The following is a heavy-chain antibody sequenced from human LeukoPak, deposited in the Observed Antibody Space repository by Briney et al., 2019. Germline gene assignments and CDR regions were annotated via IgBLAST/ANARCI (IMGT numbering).Heavy chain of an antibody. CDR3: AKGIGTSYYDFWSGPFDY. Sequence: GGSLRLSCAASGYTFSSYAMSWVRQAPGKGLVWVSRINTDGSSTSYADSVKGRFTISRDNSKNTVYLQMNSLRAEDTAVYYCAKGIGTSYYDFWSGPFDYWGQGTLVTVSS. D-gene: IGHD3-3*01. J-gene: IGHJ4*02. V-gene: IGHV3-23*01. CDR1: GYTFSSYA. CDR2: INTDGSST.